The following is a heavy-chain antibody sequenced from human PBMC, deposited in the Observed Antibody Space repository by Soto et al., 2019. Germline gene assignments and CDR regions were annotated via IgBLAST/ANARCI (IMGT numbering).Heavy chain of an antibody. V-gene: IGHV4-4*02. D-gene: IGHD6-25*01. J-gene: IGHJ4*02. CDR1: TSSISSGNW. Sequence: QVQLRESGPGLVEASGTLSLTCEVSTSSISSGNWWSWVRQPPGKGLEWIGEIYYTGASNYNPSLKSRIPMTIDKSKDHFSLSLRSATAADTAVYYCARVFSSGSGWMYYFDFWGQGTLVSVSS. CDR2: IYYTGAS. CDR3: ARVFSSGSGWMYYFDF.